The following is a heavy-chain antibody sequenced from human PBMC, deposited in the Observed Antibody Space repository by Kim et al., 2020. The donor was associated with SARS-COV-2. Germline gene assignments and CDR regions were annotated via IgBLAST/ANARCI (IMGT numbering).Heavy chain of an antibody. D-gene: IGHD2-2*01. J-gene: IGHJ6*01. CDR3: ARVLTESVVPAARDFYY. Sequence: GGSLRLSCAASGFTFSSYAMHWVRQAPGKGLEWVAVISYDGSNKYYADSVKGRFTISRDNSKNTLYLQMNSLRAEDTAVYYCARVLTESVVPAARDFYY. CDR1: GFTFSSYA. V-gene: IGHV3-30-3*01. CDR2: ISYDGSNK.